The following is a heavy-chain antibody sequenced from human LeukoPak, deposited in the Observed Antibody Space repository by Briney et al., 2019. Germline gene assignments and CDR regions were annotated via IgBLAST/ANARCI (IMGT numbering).Heavy chain of an antibody. CDR1: GFTFTNYW. V-gene: IGHV3-74*01. CDR3: ARDRGALDS. J-gene: IGHJ4*02. CDR2: INSDGSVT. Sequence: GGSLRLSCAASGFTFTNYWIHWVRQAPGEGLVWVSRINSDGSVTRYADSVKGRFTISRDNAKNTVFLQMNSLKTEDTAVYYCARDRGALDSWGQGTLVTVSP. D-gene: IGHD1-26*01.